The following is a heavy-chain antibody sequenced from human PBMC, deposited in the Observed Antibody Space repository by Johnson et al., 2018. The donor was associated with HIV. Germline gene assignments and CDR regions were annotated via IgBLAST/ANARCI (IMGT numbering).Heavy chain of an antibody. J-gene: IGHJ3*02. Sequence: VQLVESGGGLVQPGGSLRLSCAASGFTVSSNYMSWVRQAPGKGLECVSVIYSGGSTNYADSVKGRFTISRDNSKNTVYLEMNSLRAEDTAVYYCAKDRSTGWYPAFDIWGQGTMVTVSS. D-gene: IGHD6-19*01. CDR3: AKDRSTGWYPAFDI. CDR2: IYSGGST. CDR1: GFTVSSNY. V-gene: IGHV3-66*01.